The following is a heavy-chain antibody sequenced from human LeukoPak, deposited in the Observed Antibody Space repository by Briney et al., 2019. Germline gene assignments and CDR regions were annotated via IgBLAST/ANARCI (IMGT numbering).Heavy chain of an antibody. CDR1: GFTFSSYW. D-gene: IGHD3-3*02. CDR2: INWSGASR. J-gene: IGHJ4*02. V-gene: IGHV3-20*04. CDR3: ARGQDGNHFFDY. Sequence: GGSLRLSCAASGFTFSSYWTHWVRHAPGKGLEWISAINWSGASRGYADSVKGRFTVSRDNARNSLFLEMNSLRVEDTAVYYCARGQDGNHFFDYWGQGTLVTVSS.